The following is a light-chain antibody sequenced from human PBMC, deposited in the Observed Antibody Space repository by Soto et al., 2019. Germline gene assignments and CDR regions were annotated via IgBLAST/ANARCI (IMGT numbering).Light chain of an antibody. CDR3: RQRSGWPWT. Sequence: EIVLTQSPATLSLSPGERATLSCRASQSVSSYLAWYQQKPGQAPRLLIYDASNRATDIPARFSGSGSGTDFTLTISSLEPEDFAVYYCRQRSGWPWTFGQGTRVEIK. CDR1: QSVSSY. V-gene: IGKV3-11*01. J-gene: IGKJ1*01. CDR2: DAS.